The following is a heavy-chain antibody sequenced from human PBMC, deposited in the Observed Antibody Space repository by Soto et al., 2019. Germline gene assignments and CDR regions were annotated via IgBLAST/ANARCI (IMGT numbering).Heavy chain of an antibody. J-gene: IGHJ6*02. CDR3: ARSQPETCYGMDV. Sequence: GGSLRLSCAASGFIFNDYYMTWIRQAPGKGLEWVSYISGSSSYTNYADSVKGRFTISRDNAKNSLYLQLNRLRAEDTAVYYCARSQPETCYGMDVWGQGTTVTVSS. V-gene: IGHV3-11*03. CDR1: GFIFNDYY. CDR2: ISGSSSYT.